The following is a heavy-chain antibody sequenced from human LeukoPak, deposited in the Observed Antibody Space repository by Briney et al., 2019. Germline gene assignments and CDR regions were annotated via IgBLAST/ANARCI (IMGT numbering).Heavy chain of an antibody. D-gene: IGHD5-18*01. J-gene: IGHJ4*02. V-gene: IGHV3-23*01. CDR1: GFTFSSYA. Sequence: GGSLRLSCAASGFTFSSYAMSWVRQAPGKRLEWVSAISGGGGTTYYADSVKGRFTISRDNSKNTLYLQMNSLRADDTAVYFCATPRGYSYGQFDYWGQGTLVTVSS. CDR2: ISGGGGTT. CDR3: ATPRGYSYGQFDY.